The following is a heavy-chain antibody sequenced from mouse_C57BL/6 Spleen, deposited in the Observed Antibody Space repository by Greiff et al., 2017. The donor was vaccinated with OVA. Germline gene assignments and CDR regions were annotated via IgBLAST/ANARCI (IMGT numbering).Heavy chain of an antibody. CDR3: AREDDYGAYYAMDY. CDR1: GYTFTNYW. Sequence: QVQLQQSGAELVRPGTSVKMSCKASGYTFTNYWIGWAKQRPGHGLEWIGDIYPGGGYTNYNEKFKGKATLTAEKSSSTAYMQFSSLTSEDSAIYYCAREDDYGAYYAMDYWGQGTSVTVSS. V-gene: IGHV1-63*01. D-gene: IGHD2-4*01. J-gene: IGHJ4*01. CDR2: IYPGGGYT.